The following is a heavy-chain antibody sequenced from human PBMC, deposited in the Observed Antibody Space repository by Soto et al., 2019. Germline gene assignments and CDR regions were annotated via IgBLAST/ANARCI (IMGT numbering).Heavy chain of an antibody. Sequence: GASVKVSCKASGYTFTSYYMHWVRQAPGQGLEWMGIINPSGGSTSYAQKFQGRVTMTRDTSTSTVYMELSSLRSEDTAVYYCARPSGVAVAGHYYYYYMDVWGKGTTVTVS. CDR2: INPSGGST. V-gene: IGHV1-46*03. D-gene: IGHD6-19*01. CDR1: GYTFTSYY. CDR3: ARPSGVAVAGHYYYYYMDV. J-gene: IGHJ6*03.